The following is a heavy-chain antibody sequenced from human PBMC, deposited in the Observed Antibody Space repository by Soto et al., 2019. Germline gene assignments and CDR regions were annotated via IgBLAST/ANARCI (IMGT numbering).Heavy chain of an antibody. D-gene: IGHD6-13*01. CDR3: ARERPDGSRLDP. Sequence: QVQLQESGPGLVKPSQTLSLTCTVSGGSISSGDYYWSWIRQPPGKGLEWIGYIYYSGSTYYNPSLKRRVTISVDTSKTHFSLKLSSGTAAHTAVYYSARERPDGSRLDPWGQGTLVTVSS. V-gene: IGHV4-30-4*01. J-gene: IGHJ5*02. CDR1: GGSISSGDYY. CDR2: IYYSGST.